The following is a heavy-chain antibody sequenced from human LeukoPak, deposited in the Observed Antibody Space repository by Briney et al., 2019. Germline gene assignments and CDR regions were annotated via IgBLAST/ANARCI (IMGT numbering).Heavy chain of an antibody. J-gene: IGHJ4*02. Sequence: MASETLSLTCTVSGGSISSYYWSWMRQPPGKGLEWIGYIYYSGSTNYNPSLKSRVTISVDTSKNQFSLKLSSVTAADTAVYYCAGTYYYDSSGYYHYSLWGQGTLVTVSS. D-gene: IGHD3-22*01. CDR2: IYYSGST. CDR1: GGSISSYY. V-gene: IGHV4-59*01. CDR3: AGTYYYDSSGYYHYSL.